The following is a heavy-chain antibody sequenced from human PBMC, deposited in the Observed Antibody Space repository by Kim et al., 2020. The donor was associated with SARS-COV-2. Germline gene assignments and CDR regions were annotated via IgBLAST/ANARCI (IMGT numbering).Heavy chain of an antibody. Sequence: GGSLRLSCAASGFTFSSYAMHWVRQAPGKGLEWVAAISGSGGSTYYADSVKGRFTISRDNSKNTLYLQMNSLRAEDTAVYYCAKARRTGPPYGMYDWGPGTTVTVCS. CDR3: AKARRTGPPYGMYD. CDR1: GFTFSSYA. V-gene: IGHV3-23*01. D-gene: IGHD4-17*01. J-gene: IGHJ6*02. CDR2: ISGSGGST.